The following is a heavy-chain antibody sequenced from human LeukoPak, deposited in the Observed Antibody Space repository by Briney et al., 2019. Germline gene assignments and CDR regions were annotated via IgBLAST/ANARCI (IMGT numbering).Heavy chain of an antibody. J-gene: IGHJ1*01. CDR2: ISSSSSTI. CDR3: ARVHSNSSWYGEYFQH. V-gene: IGHV3-48*02. D-gene: IGHD6-13*01. CDR1: GXTFSSYS. Sequence: QPGGSLRLSFAASGXTFSSYSMNWVRQAPGKGLEWVSYISSSSSTIYYADSVKGRFTISRDNAKNSLYLQMNSLRDEDTAVYYCARVHSNSSWYGEYFQHWGQGTLVTVSS.